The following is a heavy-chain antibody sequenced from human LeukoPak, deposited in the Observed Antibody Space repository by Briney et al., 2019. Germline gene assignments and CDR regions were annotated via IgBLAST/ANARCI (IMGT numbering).Heavy chain of an antibody. CDR3: ARGGSSWYELNFDY. D-gene: IGHD6-13*01. J-gene: IGHJ4*02. CDR2: IKQDGSEK. Sequence: GGSLRVSCAASGFTFSNYWMTWGRQAPGKGLEWVANIKQDGSEKYYVDSVKGRFTISRDNAKNSLYLQMNSLRAEDTAVYYCARGGSSWYELNFDYWGQGTLVTVSS. V-gene: IGHV3-7*04. CDR1: GFTFSNYW.